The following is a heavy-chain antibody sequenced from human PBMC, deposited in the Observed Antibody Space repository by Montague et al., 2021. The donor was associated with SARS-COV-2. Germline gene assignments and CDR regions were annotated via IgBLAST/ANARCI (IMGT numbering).Heavy chain of an antibody. D-gene: IGHD2-15*01. CDR1: GGSISSGSYY. Sequence: SETLSLTCTVSGGSISSGSYYWGWIRQPPGKGREWIGAIYYTGGTHQNPSLRSRVTISIDTSNNQISLKMTSVTAADTAVYYCARSSFVVDPSFGGGYYYGMGVWGQGTPVTVSS. V-gene: IGHV4-39*01. CDR2: IYYTGGT. J-gene: IGHJ6*02. CDR3: ARSSFVVDPSFGGGYYYGMGV.